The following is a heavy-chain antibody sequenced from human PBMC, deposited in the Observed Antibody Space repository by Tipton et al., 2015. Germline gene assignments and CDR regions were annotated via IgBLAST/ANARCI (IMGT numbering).Heavy chain of an antibody. V-gene: IGHV4-4*02. CDR2: INHGGST. Sequence: TLSLTCTVSGDSISSSSWWSWVRQPPGKGLEWIGEINHGGSTNYNPSLKSRVTISVDTSKNQFSLKVNSVTAADTAVYYCARGGHNWFDPWGQGTLVTVSS. CDR1: GDSISSSSW. CDR3: ARGGHNWFDP. J-gene: IGHJ5*02.